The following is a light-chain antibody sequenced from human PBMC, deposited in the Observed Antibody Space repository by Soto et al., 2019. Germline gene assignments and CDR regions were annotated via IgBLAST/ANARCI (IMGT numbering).Light chain of an antibody. CDR3: AVWDDSLRVVL. Sequence: QSVLTQPPSASGTPGQRVTISCSGGSSNIGSNTVNWYRQLPGTAPKLLIHSSDQRPSGVPDRFSGSKSGTSASLAISGLQFEDEADYYCAVWDDSLRVVLFGGGTKLTVL. CDR2: SSD. J-gene: IGLJ2*01. V-gene: IGLV1-44*01. CDR1: SSNIGSNT.